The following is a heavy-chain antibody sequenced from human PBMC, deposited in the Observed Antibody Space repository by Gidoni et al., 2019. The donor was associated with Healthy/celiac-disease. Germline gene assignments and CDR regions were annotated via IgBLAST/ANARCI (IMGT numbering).Heavy chain of an antibody. V-gene: IGHV1-46*01. J-gene: IGHJ3*02. CDR3: ARVFMEYTAMAADAFDI. D-gene: IGHD5-18*01. Sequence: QVQLVQSGAEVKKPGASVKVSCTASGYTLTSYYMHWVRQAPGQGLEWMGIINPSGGSTSYAQKFQGRVTMTRDTSTSTVYMELSSLRSEDTAVYYCARVFMEYTAMAADAFDIWGQGTMVTVSS. CDR2: INPSGGST. CDR1: GYTLTSYY.